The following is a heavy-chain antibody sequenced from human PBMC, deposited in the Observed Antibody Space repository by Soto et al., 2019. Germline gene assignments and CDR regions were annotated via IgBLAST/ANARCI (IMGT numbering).Heavy chain of an antibody. J-gene: IGHJ6*01. CDR3: ARVGDGYKYYFQYGMDV. D-gene: IGHD5-12*01. V-gene: IGHV5-51*01. Sequence: PGESLKISCKGSGYSFTTNWIGWVRQMPGKGLEWMGIIYPGDSETRYSPSFQGQVTISADKSISTAYLQWSSLKASDTAMYYCARVGDGYKYYFQYGMDVWGQGTTVTVS. CDR2: IYPGDSET. CDR1: GYSFTTNW.